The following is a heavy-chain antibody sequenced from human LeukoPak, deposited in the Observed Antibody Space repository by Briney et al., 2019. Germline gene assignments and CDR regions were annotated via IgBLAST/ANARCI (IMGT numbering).Heavy chain of an antibody. Sequence: SETLSLTCAVYGGSFSGYYWSWLRQPPGKGLEWIGEINHSGSTNYNPSLKSRVTISVDTSKNQFSLKLSSVTAADAAVYYCARTGNGYYDYVWGSYRPPYYFGYWGQGTLVTVSS. D-gene: IGHD3-16*02. V-gene: IGHV4-34*01. J-gene: IGHJ4*02. CDR2: INHSGST. CDR1: GGSFSGYY. CDR3: ARTGNGYYDYVWGSYRPPYYFGY.